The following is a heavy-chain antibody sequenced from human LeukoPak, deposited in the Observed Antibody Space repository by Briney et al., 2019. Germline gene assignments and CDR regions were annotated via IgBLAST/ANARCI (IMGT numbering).Heavy chain of an antibody. V-gene: IGHV3-43D*03. D-gene: IGHD5-18*01. CDR2: ISWDGGST. CDR3: AKADRGYSYGHDYIDY. Sequence: PGGSLRLSCTASGFTFGDYAMHWVRQAPGKGLEWVSRISWDGGSTYYADSVKGRFTISRDNSKNSLYLQMNSLRAEDTALYYCAKADRGYSYGHDYIDYWGQGTLVTVSS. CDR1: GFTFGDYA. J-gene: IGHJ4*02.